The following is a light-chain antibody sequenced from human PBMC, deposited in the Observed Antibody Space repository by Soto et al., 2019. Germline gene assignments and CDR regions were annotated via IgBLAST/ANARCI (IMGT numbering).Light chain of an antibody. Sequence: EIVLTQSPATLSSFPVDRGTLSXRASQYINTRLAWYQHRPGQAPRLLIYQTSIRAAGIPARFSASGSGTDFTLTISDVQPEDFALYYCQQYNNWPRTFGQGTKVDIK. CDR3: QQYNNWPRT. J-gene: IGKJ1*01. CDR1: QYINTR. V-gene: IGKV3-11*01. CDR2: QTS.